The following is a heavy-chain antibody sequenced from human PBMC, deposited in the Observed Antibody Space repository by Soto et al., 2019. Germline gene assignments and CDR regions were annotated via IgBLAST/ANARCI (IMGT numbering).Heavy chain of an antibody. CDR2: IYHSGST. V-gene: IGHV4-30-2*01. D-gene: IGHD6-6*01. Sequence: SETLSLTCAVSGGSISSGGYSWSWIRQPPGKGLEWIGYIYHSGSTYYNPSLKSRVTISVDRSKNQFSLKLSSVTAADTAVYYCAGGVAARPLGYWGQGTLVTVSS. J-gene: IGHJ4*02. CDR1: GGSISSGGYS. CDR3: AGGVAARPLGY.